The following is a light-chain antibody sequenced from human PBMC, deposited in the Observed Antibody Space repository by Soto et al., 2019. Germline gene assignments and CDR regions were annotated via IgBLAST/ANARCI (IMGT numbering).Light chain of an antibody. J-gene: IGKJ2*01. Sequence: DLVMTQSPFSLPVTPGESASISCRSSQSLLHSNGYNYLDWYLQKPGQSPQLLIYLGSNRASGVPDRFRGGGSGTDFTLKISRVEAEDVGVYYCMQALQTPTFGQGTKLEIK. CDR3: MQALQTPT. CDR1: QSLLHSNGYNY. V-gene: IGKV2-28*01. CDR2: LGS.